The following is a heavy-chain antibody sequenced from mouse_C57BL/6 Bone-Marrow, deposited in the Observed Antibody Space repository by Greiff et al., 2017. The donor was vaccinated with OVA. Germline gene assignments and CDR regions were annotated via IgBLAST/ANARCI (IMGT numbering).Heavy chain of an antibody. CDR3: AREVSPWFAY. V-gene: IGHV5-4*01. Sequence: EVKLMESGGGLVKPGGSLKLSCAASGFTFSSYAMSWVRQTPEKRLEWVATISDGGSYTYYPDNVKGRFTISRDNAKNNLYLQMSHLKSEDTAMYYCAREVSPWFAYWGQGTLVTVSA. CDR1: GFTFSSYA. J-gene: IGHJ3*01. CDR2: ISDGGSYT.